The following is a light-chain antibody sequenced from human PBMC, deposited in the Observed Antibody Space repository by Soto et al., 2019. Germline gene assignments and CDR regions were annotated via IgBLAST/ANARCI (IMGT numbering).Light chain of an antibody. V-gene: IGLV2-23*01. CDR2: EGS. Sequence: QSALTQPASVSGSPGQSITISCTGTSIDVGSYNLVSWYQQHPGKAPKLIIYEGSKRPSGVSNRFSGSKSGNTASLTISGLQADDEADYYFCSYAGGSNLVVFGGGTQRNVL. J-gene: IGLJ2*01. CDR3: CSYAGGSNLVV. CDR1: SIDVGSYNL.